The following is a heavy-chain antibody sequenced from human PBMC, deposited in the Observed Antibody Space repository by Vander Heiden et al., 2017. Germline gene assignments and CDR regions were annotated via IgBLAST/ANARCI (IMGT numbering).Heavy chain of an antibody. CDR3: TTMTTMNSDY. CDR2: IKRKADGETV. D-gene: IGHD3-3*01. Sequence: EVQLVESGGGLVKPGGSLRLSCAASGFTFYNAWMSGVRQAPGKGLEWVGRIKRKADGETVDYAAPVSGRFTISRDDSENTVYLHMDSLESGDTAVYYCTTMTTMNSDYWGQGTLVTVSS. J-gene: IGHJ4*02. V-gene: IGHV3-15*01. CDR1: GFTFYNAW.